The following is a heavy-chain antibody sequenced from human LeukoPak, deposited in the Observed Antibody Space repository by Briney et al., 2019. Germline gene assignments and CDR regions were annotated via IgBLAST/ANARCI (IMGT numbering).Heavy chain of an antibody. CDR2: IYNDGST. J-gene: IGHJ4*02. D-gene: IGHD6-19*01. CDR1: GLTVSSSY. CDR3: AKDEGRYSSGWYED. Sequence: PGGSLRLSCAASGLTVSSSYMSWVRQAPGKGLEWVSIIYNDGSTYYADSMKGRFTISRDNSKNTLYLQMNSLRAEDTAVYYCAKDEGRYSSGWYEDWGQGTLVTVSS. V-gene: IGHV3-53*05.